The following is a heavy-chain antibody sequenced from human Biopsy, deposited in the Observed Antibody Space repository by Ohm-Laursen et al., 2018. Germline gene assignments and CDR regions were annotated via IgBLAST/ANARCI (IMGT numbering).Heavy chain of an antibody. J-gene: IGHJ4*02. CDR3: GNEVHGRDY. V-gene: IGHV4-34*08. CDR1: GQTFSDYY. CDR2: INQSGRT. D-gene: IGHD2-15*01. Sequence: GTLSLTCDVYGQTFSDYYWSWIRQPPGKGLEWIGQINQSGRTNYNPSLKSRVNISADKSNNQFSLKLTSVTSADTAVYFCGNEVHGRDYWGLGALVTVSS.